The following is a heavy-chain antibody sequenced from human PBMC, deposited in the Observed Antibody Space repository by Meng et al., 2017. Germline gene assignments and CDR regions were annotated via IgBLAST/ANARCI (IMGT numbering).Heavy chain of an antibody. Sequence: GSLRLSCAVSGYSISSGYYWGWIRQPPGKGLEWTGSIYHSGSTYYNPSVKGRVTISVDTSKNQFSLKLSSVTAADTAVYYCARELVGVVVTAHDAFDIWGQGTMVTVSS. CDR1: GYSISSGYY. J-gene: IGHJ3*02. D-gene: IGHD2-21*02. CDR2: IYHSGST. V-gene: IGHV4-38-2*02. CDR3: ARELVGVVVTAHDAFDI.